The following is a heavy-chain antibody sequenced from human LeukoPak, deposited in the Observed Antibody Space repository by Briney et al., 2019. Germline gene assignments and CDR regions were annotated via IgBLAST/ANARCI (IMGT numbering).Heavy chain of an antibody. CDR3: AKGGSYGRVWFDP. CDR1: GFTFSTFA. Sequence: PGGSLRLSCAASGFTFSTFAMIWVRQPPGKGLEWVSSIFPSGGEIHYADSVRGRFTISRDNSKSTLSLQMNSLRAEDTAVYYCAKGGSYGRVWFDPWGQGTLVTVSS. V-gene: IGHV3-23*01. CDR2: IFPSGGEI. D-gene: IGHD5-18*01. J-gene: IGHJ5*02.